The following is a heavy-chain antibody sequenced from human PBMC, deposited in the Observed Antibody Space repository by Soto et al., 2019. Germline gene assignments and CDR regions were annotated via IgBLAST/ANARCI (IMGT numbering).Heavy chain of an antibody. Sequence: SETLSLTCTVSGGSISSYYWSWIRQPPGKGLEWIGYIYYSGSTNYNPSLKSRVTILVDTSKNQFSLKLSSVTAADTAVYYCARQNTYYDYIWGSYRPNWFDPWGQGTLVTVSS. CDR3: ARQNTYYDYIWGSYRPNWFDP. CDR2: IYYSGST. V-gene: IGHV4-59*08. CDR1: GGSISSYY. D-gene: IGHD3-16*02. J-gene: IGHJ5*02.